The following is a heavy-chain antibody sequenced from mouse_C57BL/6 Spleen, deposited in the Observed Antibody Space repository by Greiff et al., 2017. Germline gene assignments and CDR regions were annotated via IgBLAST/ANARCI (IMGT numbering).Heavy chain of an antibody. J-gene: IGHJ3*01. CDR1: GFTFSSYA. Sequence: EVQGVESGGGLVKPGGSLKLSCAASGFTFSSYAMSWVRQTPEKRLEWVATISDGGSYTYYPDNVKGRFTISRDNAKNNLYLQMSHLKSEDTAMYYCARLYGSACWDWGQGTLVTVSA. D-gene: IGHD1-1*01. V-gene: IGHV5-4*01. CDR3: ARLYGSACWD. CDR2: ISDGGSYT.